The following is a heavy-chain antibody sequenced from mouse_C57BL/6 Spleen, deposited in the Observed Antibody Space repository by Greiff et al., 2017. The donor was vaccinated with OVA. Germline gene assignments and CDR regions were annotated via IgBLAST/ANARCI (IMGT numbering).Heavy chain of an antibody. CDR1: GYTFTSYW. D-gene: IGHD1-1*01. J-gene: IGHJ1*03. V-gene: IGHV1-55*01. CDR3: ARAHYYGSSENWYFDV. CDR2: IYPGSGST. Sequence: QVQLQQSGAELVKPGASVKMSCKASGYTFTSYWITWVKQRPGQGLEWIGDIYPGSGSTNYNEKFKSKATLTVDTSSSTAYMQLSSLTSEDSAVYYCARAHYYGSSENWYFDVWGTGTTVTVSS.